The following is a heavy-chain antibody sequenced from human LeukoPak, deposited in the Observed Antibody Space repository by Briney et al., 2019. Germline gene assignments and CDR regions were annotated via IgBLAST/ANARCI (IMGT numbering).Heavy chain of an antibody. D-gene: IGHD6-6*01. Sequence: GASVKVSCKASGGTFSSYAISWVRQAPGQGLEWMGGIIPIFGTANYAQKFQGRVTITADESTSTAYMELSSLRSEDTAVYYCARHRAPYSSSSYYFDYWGQGTLVTVSS. CDR3: ARHRAPYSSSSYYFDY. CDR2: IIPIFGTA. J-gene: IGHJ4*02. CDR1: GGTFSSYA. V-gene: IGHV1-69*13.